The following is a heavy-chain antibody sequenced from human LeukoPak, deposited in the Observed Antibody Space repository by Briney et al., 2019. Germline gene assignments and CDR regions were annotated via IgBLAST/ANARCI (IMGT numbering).Heavy chain of an antibody. J-gene: IGHJ4*02. CDR1: GFTFSSYA. V-gene: IGHV3-23*01. CDR3: AKGVPAAIHYFDY. D-gene: IGHD2-2*02. Sequence: GGSLRLSCAASGFTFSSYAMNWVRQAPGKGLEWVSAISGSGGSTYYADSVKARFTISRDNSKNTLYLQMNNLRAEDTAVYYCAKGVPAAIHYFDYWGQGTLVTVSS. CDR2: ISGSGGST.